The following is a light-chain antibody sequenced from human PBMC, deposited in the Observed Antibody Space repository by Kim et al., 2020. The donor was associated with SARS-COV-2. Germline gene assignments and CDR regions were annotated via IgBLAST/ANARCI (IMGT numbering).Light chain of an antibody. CDR2: DVR. V-gene: IGLV2-14*03. J-gene: IGLJ1*01. CDR3: SSYTSSSPYV. CDR1: SSDVGGYNY. Sequence: GQSITISCTGTSSDVGGYNYVSWYQQHPGRAPKLRIYDVRDRPSGVSNRFSGSKSGNTASLTISGLQAEDEADYYCSSYTSSSPYVFGTGTKVTVL.